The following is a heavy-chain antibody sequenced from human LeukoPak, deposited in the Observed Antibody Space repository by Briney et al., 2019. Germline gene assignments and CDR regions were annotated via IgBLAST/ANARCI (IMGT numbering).Heavy chain of an antibody. CDR1: GFTFSDYD. V-gene: IGHV3-13*01. D-gene: IGHD1-1*01. CDR3: ARVAKERVGGVYYFDY. Sequence: HPGGSLRLSCAASGFTFSDYDMHWVRQATGKDLEWVSSIGTAGDTYYTGSVKGRFTISRENAKNSLYLQMNSLRAGDTAVYYCARVAKERVGGVYYFDYWGQGTLVTVSS. J-gene: IGHJ4*02. CDR2: IGTAGDT.